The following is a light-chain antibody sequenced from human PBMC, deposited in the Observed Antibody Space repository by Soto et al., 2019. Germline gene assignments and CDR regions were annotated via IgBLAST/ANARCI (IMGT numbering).Light chain of an antibody. CDR1: QSVSRNY. Sequence: EIVLTQSPGTLSLSPGERATLSCRASQSVSRNYLAWYQQRPGQAPRLLIYDASRRATGIPDRFSGSGSGTDSTLTISRLEPEDFAVYYCQQCSTSPLTFGGGTKVEI. CDR3: QQCSTSPLT. V-gene: IGKV3-20*01. J-gene: IGKJ4*01. CDR2: DAS.